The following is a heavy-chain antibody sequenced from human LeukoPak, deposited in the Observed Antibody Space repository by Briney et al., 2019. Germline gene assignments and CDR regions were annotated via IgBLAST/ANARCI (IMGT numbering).Heavy chain of an antibody. CDR2: ISGSGGST. CDR3: AKSDDYGDY. Sequence: SGGSLRLSCAASGFTFSSYALSWVRQAPGKGLEWVSAISGSGGSTYYADSVKGWFTISRDNSKNTLYLQMNSLRAEDTAVYYCAKSDDYGDYWGQGTLVTVSS. CDR1: GFTFSSYA. V-gene: IGHV3-23*01. J-gene: IGHJ4*02.